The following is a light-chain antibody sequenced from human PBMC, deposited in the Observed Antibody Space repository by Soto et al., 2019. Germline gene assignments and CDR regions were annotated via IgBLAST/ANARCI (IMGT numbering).Light chain of an antibody. V-gene: IGLV2-14*01. CDR1: SSDVGAYNF. CDR2: EVT. CDR3: SSYTSSNTPYV. J-gene: IGLJ1*01. Sequence: SVLAQPACVSGSPGQSITISCTGSSSDVGAYNFVSWYQHHPGKAPKLILYEVTTRPSGVSSRFSGSKSGNTASLTISGLQADDEANYYCSSYTSSNTPYVFGTGTKVT.